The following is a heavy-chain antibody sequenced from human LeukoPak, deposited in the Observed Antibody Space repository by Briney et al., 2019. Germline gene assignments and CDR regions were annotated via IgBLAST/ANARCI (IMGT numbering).Heavy chain of an antibody. V-gene: IGHV3-21*01. CDR3: ARAPSGENYFPWYFDL. Sequence: PGGSLRLSCAASGFTFSTSSLNWVPQAPGKGLEWVSSITRQSTYIYYADSMKGRFTISRDGAKNSLYLQMNSLRADDTAVYYCARAPSGENYFPWYFDLWGRGTLVTVSS. D-gene: IGHD2/OR15-2a*01. CDR2: ITRQSTYI. J-gene: IGHJ2*01. CDR1: GFTFSTSS.